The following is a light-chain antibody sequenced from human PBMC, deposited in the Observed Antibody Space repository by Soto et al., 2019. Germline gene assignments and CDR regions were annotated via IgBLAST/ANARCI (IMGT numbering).Light chain of an antibody. CDR1: QSINTY. J-gene: IGKJ3*01. V-gene: IGKV1-6*01. CDR3: LQDTNYPFT. Sequence: IQMTQSPSSLSASVGDRVTITCRASQSINTYLNWYQQKPGKAPKLLIYAASSLQGGVPSRFGGSGSGTDFTLTISSLQPEDFATYYCLQDTNYPFTFGPGTKVDIK. CDR2: AAS.